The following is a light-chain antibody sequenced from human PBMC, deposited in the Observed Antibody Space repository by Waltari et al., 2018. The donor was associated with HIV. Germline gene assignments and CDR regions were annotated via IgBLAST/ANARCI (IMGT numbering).Light chain of an antibody. V-gene: IGKV1-5*03. CDR3: PQYSNYLGS. CDR1: QTVGDW. CDR2: RAT. J-gene: IGKJ1*01. Sequence: DIHMTQSPPTLTASIGDRVNITCRASQTVGDWWAWSQQKPGEAPTLLIYRATTVENGGQSRFSGRAAGRDFTLAIDSLHPDDFATYYCPQYSNYLGSFGQGT.